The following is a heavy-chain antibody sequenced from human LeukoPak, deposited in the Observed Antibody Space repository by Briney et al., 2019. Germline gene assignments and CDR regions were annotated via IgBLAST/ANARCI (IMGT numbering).Heavy chain of an antibody. J-gene: IGHJ6*02. Sequence: KPSETLSLTCTVSGGSISSYYWSWIRQPPGKGLEWIGYIYYSGSTNYNPSLKSRVTISVGTSKNQFSLKLSSVTAADTAVYYCARVGGSRELLWDYYYYYGMDVWGQGTTVTVSS. V-gene: IGHV4-59*01. CDR3: ARVGGSRELLWDYYYYYGMDV. D-gene: IGHD1-26*01. CDR2: IYYSGST. CDR1: GGSISSYY.